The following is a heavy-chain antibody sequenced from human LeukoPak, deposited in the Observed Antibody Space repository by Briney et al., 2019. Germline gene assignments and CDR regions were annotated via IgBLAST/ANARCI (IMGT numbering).Heavy chain of an antibody. CDR2: MSPDGIHE. J-gene: IGHJ4*02. Sequence: GKSLRLSCAASRFTFSRYGIHRVRQAPGKGLEWLAHMSPDGIHEFYADSVKGRFTISRDSSRDTMYLQMDSLRAEDTAVYYCARDNTWSLDYWGQGTLVTVSS. CDR1: RFTFSRYG. V-gene: IGHV3-30*03. D-gene: IGHD2/OR15-2a*01. CDR3: ARDNTWSLDY.